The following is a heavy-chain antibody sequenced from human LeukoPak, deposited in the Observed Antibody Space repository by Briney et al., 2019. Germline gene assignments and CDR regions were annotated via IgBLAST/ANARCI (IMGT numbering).Heavy chain of an antibody. J-gene: IGHJ6*02. D-gene: IGHD2-21*02. CDR2: IKSKTDGGTT. V-gene: IGHV3-15*01. CDR3: TTVVVVTAVHYYGMDV. Sequence: GGSLRLSCAASGFTFSNAWMSWVRQAPGKGLEWVCRIKSKTDGGTTDYAAPVKGRFTISRDDSKNTLYLQMNSLKTEDTAVYYCTTVVVVTAVHYYGMDVWGQGTTVTVSS. CDR1: GFTFSNAW.